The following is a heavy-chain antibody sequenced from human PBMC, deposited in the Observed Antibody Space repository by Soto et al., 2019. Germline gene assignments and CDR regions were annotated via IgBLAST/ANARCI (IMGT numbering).Heavy chain of an antibody. D-gene: IGHD2-8*02. CDR1: GYTFTSYA. CDR3: ARDLLVNDYYYGMDD. Sequence: ASVKVSCKASGYTFTSYAMHWVRQAPGQRLEWMGWINAGNGNTKYSQKFQGRVTITRDTSASTAYMELSSLRSEDTAVYYCARDLLVNDYYYGMDDWGQGTTVTVSS. CDR2: INAGNGNT. J-gene: IGHJ6*02. V-gene: IGHV1-3*01.